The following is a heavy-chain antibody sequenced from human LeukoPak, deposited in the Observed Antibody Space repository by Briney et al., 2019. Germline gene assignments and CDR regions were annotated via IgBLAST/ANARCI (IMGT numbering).Heavy chain of an antibody. CDR1: GYTFTSYG. CDR2: ISAYNGNT. V-gene: IGHV1-18*01. D-gene: IGHD6-13*01. Sequence: ASVKVSCKASGYTFTSYGISWVRQAPGQGLEWMGWISAYNGNTNYAQKLQGRVTMTTDTSTSTAYMELRSLRSDDTAVYYCARDLPDDLAAAGETLYYGMDVWGQGTTVTVSS. J-gene: IGHJ6*02. CDR3: ARDLPDDLAAAGETLYYGMDV.